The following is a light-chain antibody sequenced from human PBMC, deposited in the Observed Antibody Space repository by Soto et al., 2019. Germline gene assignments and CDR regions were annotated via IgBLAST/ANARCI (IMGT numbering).Light chain of an antibody. Sequence: QSVLTHPPSVSAAPGQKVIIPWSGGSSSIGYNSVSWYQQLPGTAPKLLIYDNNKRPSGIPDRFSGSKSGTSATLGIAGLQTGDEADYFCGAWDSSLSGYVFGTGTKATVL. J-gene: IGLJ1*01. CDR2: DNN. CDR3: GAWDSSLSGYV. V-gene: IGLV1-51*01. CDR1: SSSIGYNS.